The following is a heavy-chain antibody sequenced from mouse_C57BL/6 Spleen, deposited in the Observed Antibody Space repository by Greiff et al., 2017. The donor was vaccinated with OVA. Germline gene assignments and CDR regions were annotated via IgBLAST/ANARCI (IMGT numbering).Heavy chain of an antibody. CDR1: GYSITSDY. CDR2: ISYSGST. V-gene: IGHV3-8*01. CDR3: ARSPLSDGYYWYFDV. J-gene: IGHJ1*03. Sequence: VQLQQSGPGLAKPSQTLSLTCSVTGYSITSDYWNWIRKFPGNKLEYMGYISYSGSTYYNPSLKSRISITRDTSKNQYYLQLNSVTTEDTATYYCARSPLSDGYYWYFDVWGTGTTVTVSS. D-gene: IGHD2-3*01.